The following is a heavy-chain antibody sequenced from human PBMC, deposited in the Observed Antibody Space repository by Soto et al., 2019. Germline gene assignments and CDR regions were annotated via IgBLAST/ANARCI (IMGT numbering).Heavy chain of an antibody. Sequence: GGSLRLSCAASGFTFSGYAMHWVRQSPGKGLEWVAVISYDGSNKYYADSVKGRFTISRDNSKNTLYLQMNSLRAEDTAVYYCARVGITMVRGGSQGGMDVWGQGTTVTVSS. J-gene: IGHJ6*02. V-gene: IGHV3-30-3*01. CDR1: GFTFSGYA. CDR2: ISYDGSNK. CDR3: ARVGITMVRGGSQGGMDV. D-gene: IGHD3-10*01.